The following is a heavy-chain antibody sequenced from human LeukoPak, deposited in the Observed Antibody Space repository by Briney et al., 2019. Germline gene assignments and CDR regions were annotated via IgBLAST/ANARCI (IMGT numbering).Heavy chain of an antibody. CDR3: ARDHRRYCTNGVCAPLDY. CDR2: ISYDGSNK. J-gene: IGHJ4*02. D-gene: IGHD2-8*01. Sequence: GGSLRLSCAASGFTFSSYAMHWVRQAPGKGLEWVAVISYDGSNKYYADSVKGRFTISRDNSKNTLYLQMNSLRAEDTAVYYCARDHRRYCTNGVCAPLDYWGQGTLVTVSS. V-gene: IGHV3-30*04. CDR1: GFTFSSYA.